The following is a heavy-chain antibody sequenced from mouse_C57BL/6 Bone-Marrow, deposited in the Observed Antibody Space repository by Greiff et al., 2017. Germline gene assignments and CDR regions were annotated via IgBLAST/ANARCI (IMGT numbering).Heavy chain of an antibody. J-gene: IGHJ4*01. CDR3: TRERDYSNSTDY. CDR1: GYTFTDYE. D-gene: IGHD2-5*01. Sequence: QVQLQQSGAELVRPGASVTLSCKASGYTFTDYEMHWVKQTPVHGLEWIGAIDPETGGTAYNQKFKGKAILTADKSSSTAYMELRSLTSEDSAVYYCTRERDYSNSTDYWGQGTSVTVSS. CDR2: IDPETGGT. V-gene: IGHV1-15*01.